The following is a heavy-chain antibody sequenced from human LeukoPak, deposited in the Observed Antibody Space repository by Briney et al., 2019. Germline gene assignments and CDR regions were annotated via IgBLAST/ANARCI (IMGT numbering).Heavy chain of an antibody. CDR3: ARNRLWLQSDFDY. CDR2: TFYRSKWSN. J-gene: IGHJ4*02. V-gene: IGHV6-1*01. Sequence: SQTLSLTCAISGDSVSSNRAAWNWIRQSPSRGLEWLGRTFYRSKWSNDYALSVKSRITINADTSKNQFSLQLNSVTPEDTAVYYCARNRLWLQSDFDYWGQGTPVTVSS. CDR1: GDSVSSNRAA. D-gene: IGHD5-24*01.